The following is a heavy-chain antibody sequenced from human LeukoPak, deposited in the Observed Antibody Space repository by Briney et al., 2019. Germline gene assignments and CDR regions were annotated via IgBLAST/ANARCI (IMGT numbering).Heavy chain of an antibody. CDR1: GFTFSSYW. J-gene: IGHJ6*03. CDR2: INSDGSST. CDR3: AKSHAVRAYYMDV. Sequence: GGSLRLSCAASGFTFSSYWMHWVRQAPGKGLVWVSRINSDGSSTSYADSVKGRFTISRDNAKNTLYLQMNSLRAEDTAVYYCAKSHAVRAYYMDVWGKGTTVTVSS. V-gene: IGHV3-74*01.